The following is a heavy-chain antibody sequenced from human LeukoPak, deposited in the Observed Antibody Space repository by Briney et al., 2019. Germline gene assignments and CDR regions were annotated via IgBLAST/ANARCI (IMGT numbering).Heavy chain of an antibody. CDR3: ARVCSGSYSPNVFDY. J-gene: IGHJ4*02. D-gene: IGHD3-10*02. CDR1: GYSISSGYY. V-gene: IGHV4-38-2*02. Sequence: SETLSLTCTVSGYSISSGYYWGWIRQPPGKGLEWIGSIYHSGSTYYNPSLKSRVTISVDTSKNQFSLKLSSVTAADTAVYYCARVCSGSYSPNVFDYWGQGTLVTVSS. CDR2: IYHSGST.